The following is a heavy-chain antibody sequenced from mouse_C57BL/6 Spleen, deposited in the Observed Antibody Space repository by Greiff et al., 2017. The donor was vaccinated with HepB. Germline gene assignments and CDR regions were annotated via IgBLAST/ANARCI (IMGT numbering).Heavy chain of an antibody. V-gene: IGHV1-53*01. Sequence: VQLQQSGTELVKPGASVKLSCKASGYTFTSYWMHWVKQRPGQGLEWIGNINPSNGGTNYNEKFKSKATLTVDKSSSTAYMQLSSLTSEDSAVYYCARGGGSTVVARDWFAYWGQGTLVTVSA. CDR2: INPSNGGT. D-gene: IGHD1-1*01. J-gene: IGHJ3*01. CDR1: GYTFTSYW. CDR3: ARGGGSTVVARDWFAY.